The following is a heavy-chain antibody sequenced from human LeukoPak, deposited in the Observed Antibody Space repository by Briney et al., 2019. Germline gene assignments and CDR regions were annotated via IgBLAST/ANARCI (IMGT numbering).Heavy chain of an antibody. CDR1: GYTFTSYD. CDR3: ARGVIAVAGTGD. Sequence: ASVKVSCKASGYTFTSYDINWVRQATGQGLEWMGWMNPNSGNTGYAQKFQGRVTMTRNTSISTAYMELSSLRSEDTAVYYCARGVIAVAGTGDWGQGTLVTVSS. D-gene: IGHD6-19*01. J-gene: IGHJ4*02. CDR2: MNPNSGNT. V-gene: IGHV1-8*01.